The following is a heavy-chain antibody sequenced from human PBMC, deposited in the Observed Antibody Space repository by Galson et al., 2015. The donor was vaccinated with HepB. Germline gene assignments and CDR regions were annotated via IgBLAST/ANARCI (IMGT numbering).Heavy chain of an antibody. D-gene: IGHD6-19*01. CDR1: GDSISASPSY. CDR2: VYSSGRP. Sequence: ETLSLTCAVSGDSISASPSYWAWIRQSPGKGLEWIGSVYSSGRPLYTWSLRSRGTISVDTSKNYFSLRLTSVTAADPALYYCAKHPYISGWFYWYFDLWGRGTLVTVSS. J-gene: IGHJ2*01. CDR3: AKHPYISGWFYWYFDL. V-gene: IGHV4-39*01.